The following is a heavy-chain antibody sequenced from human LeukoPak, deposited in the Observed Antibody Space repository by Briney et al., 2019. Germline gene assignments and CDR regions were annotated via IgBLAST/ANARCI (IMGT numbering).Heavy chain of an antibody. CDR1: GYTFTSYY. D-gene: IGHD3-3*01. CDR3: ARNNRFLEWSIYYMDV. CDR2: INPSGGST. J-gene: IGHJ6*03. V-gene: IGHV1-46*01. Sequence: ASVKVSCKASGYTFTSYYMHWVRQAPGQGLEWMGIINPSGGSTSYAQKLQGRVTMTTDMSTSTLYMELSSLRSEDTAVYYCARNNRFLEWSIYYMDVWGKGTSVTVSS.